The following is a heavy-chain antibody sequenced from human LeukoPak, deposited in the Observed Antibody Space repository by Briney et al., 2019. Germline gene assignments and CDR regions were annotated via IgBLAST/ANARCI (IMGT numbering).Heavy chain of an antibody. CDR1: GYTFTSYG. D-gene: IGHD1-26*01. CDR3: AASFRLWAFDI. CDR2: IGAYNGNT. V-gene: IGHV1-18*01. Sequence: ASVKVSCKASGYTFTSYGISWVRQAPGQGLGWMGWIGAYNGNTNYAQKLQGRVTMTTDTSTSTAYMELRSLRSDDTAVYYCAASFRLWAFDIWGQGTMVTVSS. J-gene: IGHJ3*02.